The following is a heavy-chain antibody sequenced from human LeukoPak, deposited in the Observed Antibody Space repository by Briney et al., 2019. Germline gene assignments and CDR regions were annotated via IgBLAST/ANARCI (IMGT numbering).Heavy chain of an antibody. V-gene: IGHV3-23*01. Sequence: PGGSLRLSCAASGFTFSSYAMSWVRQAPGKGLEWVSAISGSGGSTYYADSVKGRFTISRDNSKNTLYLQMNSLRAEDTAVCYCAKSRRYYDFWSDYYGLDAFDIWGQGTMVTVSS. J-gene: IGHJ3*02. CDR2: ISGSGGST. CDR1: GFTFSSYA. D-gene: IGHD3-3*01. CDR3: AKSRRYYDFWSDYYGLDAFDI.